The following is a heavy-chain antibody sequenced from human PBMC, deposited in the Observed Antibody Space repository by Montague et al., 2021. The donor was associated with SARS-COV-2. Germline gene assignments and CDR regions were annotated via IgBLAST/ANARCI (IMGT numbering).Heavy chain of an antibody. V-gene: IGHV3-7*01. CDR3: ARDRTPPYGESWYEEYYYHAMDV. D-gene: IGHD6-13*01. CDR2: IKQDESEK. J-gene: IGHJ6*02. CDR1: GFPFSNYW. Sequence: SLRLSCAASGFPFSNYWMTWVRQAPGKGLEWVANIKQDESEKYYVDSVQGRFTISRDNAEKSLYLHMSRLRGGDTAIYYCARDRTPPYGESWYEEYYYHAMDVWGRGTTVIVSS.